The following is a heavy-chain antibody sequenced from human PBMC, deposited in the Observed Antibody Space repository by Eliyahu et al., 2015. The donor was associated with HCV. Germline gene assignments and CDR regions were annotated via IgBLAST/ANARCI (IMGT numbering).Heavy chain of an antibody. CDR2: ISGSGGST. CDR3: AKVSLSAMIVVVIPGFDY. D-gene: IGHD3-22*01. Sequence: EVQLLESGGGLVQPGGSLRLSCAASGFTFSSYAMXWVRQAPGKGLEWVSAISGSGGSTYYADSVKGRFTISRDNSKNTLYLQMNSLRAEDTAVYYCAKVSLSAMIVVVIPGFDYWGQGTLVTVSS. V-gene: IGHV3-23*01. CDR1: GFTFSSYA. J-gene: IGHJ4*02.